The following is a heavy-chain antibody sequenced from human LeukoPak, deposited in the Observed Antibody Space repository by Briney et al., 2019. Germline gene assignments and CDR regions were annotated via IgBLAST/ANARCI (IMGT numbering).Heavy chain of an antibody. Sequence: SVKVSCKASGYTFTNSAMQWVRQARGQRREGMGWIFVASGNTKYAQKYQERVTITRNMSTNTAYMELSSLRPEHTAVYYCAAAPIEMQQRGFDYWGQGTLVTVSS. V-gene: IGHV1-58*02. CDR1: GYTFTNSA. J-gene: IGHJ4*02. CDR3: AAAPIEMQQRGFDY. CDR2: IFVASGNT. D-gene: IGHD5-24*01.